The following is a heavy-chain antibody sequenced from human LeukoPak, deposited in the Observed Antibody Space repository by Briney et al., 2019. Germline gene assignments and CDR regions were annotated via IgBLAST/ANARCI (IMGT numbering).Heavy chain of an antibody. CDR3: TRDELIGVFDI. V-gene: IGHV3-21*01. Sequence: GGSLRLSCAASGFTFSSYSMIWVRQAPGKGLEWVSTISTSSSYIYYEDSLKGRFTISRDNAKNSLYLQMSSLRAEDTAVYYCTRDELIGVFDIWGQGTMVSVSS. J-gene: IGHJ3*02. CDR1: GFTFSSYS. CDR2: ISTSSSYI. D-gene: IGHD1-7*01.